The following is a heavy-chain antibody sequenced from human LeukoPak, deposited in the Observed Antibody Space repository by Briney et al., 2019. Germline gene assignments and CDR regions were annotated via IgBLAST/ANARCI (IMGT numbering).Heavy chain of an antibody. CDR3: AREGGYYDFWSGYNGGYNWFDP. CDR1: GYTFTSYG. Sequence: ASVKVSCKASGYTFTSYGISWVRQAPGQGLEWMGWISAYNGNTNYAQKLQGRDTMTTDTSTSTAYMELRSLRSDDTAVYYCAREGGYYDFWSGYNGGYNWFDPWGQGTLVTVSS. D-gene: IGHD3-3*01. V-gene: IGHV1-18*01. CDR2: ISAYNGNT. J-gene: IGHJ5*02.